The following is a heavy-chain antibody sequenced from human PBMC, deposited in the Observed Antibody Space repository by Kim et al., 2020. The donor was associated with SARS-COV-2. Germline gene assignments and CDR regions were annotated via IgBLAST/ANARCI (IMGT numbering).Heavy chain of an antibody. J-gene: IGHJ6*02. CDR3: HLGGPGSSYYYYYGMDV. CDR1: GGSFSGYY. Sequence: SETLSLTCAVYGGSFSGYYWSWIRQPPGKGLEWIGEINHSGSTNYNPSLKSRVTISVDTSKNQFSLKLSSVTAADTAVYYCHLGGPGSSYYYYYGMDVWGQGTTVTVSS. V-gene: IGHV4-34*01. D-gene: IGHD3-10*01. CDR2: INHSGST.